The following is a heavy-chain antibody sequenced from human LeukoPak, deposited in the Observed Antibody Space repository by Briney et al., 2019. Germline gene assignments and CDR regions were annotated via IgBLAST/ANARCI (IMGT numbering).Heavy chain of an antibody. CDR3: VQDGPLRSDY. CDR2: IFASGTT. D-gene: IGHD3-16*01. V-gene: IGHV4-4*07. CDR1: GASMNTYY. J-gene: IGHJ4*02. Sequence: SETLSLTCTVSGASMNTYYYSWIRQPAGKGLEWIGRIFASGTTNYNPSLKSRIAMSVDTSKNQFFLNLTSVTAADTAVYYCVQDGPLRSDYWGQGTLVTVSS.